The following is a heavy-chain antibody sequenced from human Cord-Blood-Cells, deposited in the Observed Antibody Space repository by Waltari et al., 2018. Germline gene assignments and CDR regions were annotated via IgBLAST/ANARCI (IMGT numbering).Heavy chain of an antibody. V-gene: IGHV4-34*01. J-gene: IGHJ1*01. CDR3: ASITHYYDSSGYYEYFQH. CDR1: GGSFSGYY. Sequence: QVQLQQWGAGLLKPSETLSLTCAVYGGSFSGYYWSWIRQPPGKGLEWIGEINHSGSTNYNPSLKSRVTISVDTSKNQFSLKLSSVNAADTAVYYCASITHYYDSSGYYEYFQHWGQGTLVTVSS. CDR2: INHSGST. D-gene: IGHD3-22*01.